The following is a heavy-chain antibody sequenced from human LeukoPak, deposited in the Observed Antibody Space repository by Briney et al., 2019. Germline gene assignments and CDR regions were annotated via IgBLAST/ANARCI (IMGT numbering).Heavy chain of an antibody. V-gene: IGHV3-23*01. Sequence: GVPLRLSCAASGFTFSSYAMSWVRQAPGKGLEWVSTISGSGGNTYYADSVKGRFTISRDNSKNTLYLQMNSLRAEDTAVYYCAKVGYERIADAFDIWSQGTMVTVSS. J-gene: IGHJ3*02. CDR3: AKVGYERIADAFDI. D-gene: IGHD6-6*01. CDR2: ISGSGGNT. CDR1: GFTFSSYA.